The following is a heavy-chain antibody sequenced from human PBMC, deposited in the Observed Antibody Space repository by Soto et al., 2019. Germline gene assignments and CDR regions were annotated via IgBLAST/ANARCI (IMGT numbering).Heavy chain of an antibody. J-gene: IGHJ4*02. CDR3: AHHPYYGLGSYSFDF. CDR2: IYWDDDK. CDR1: GFSLTTSGVG. Sequence: QITLKESGPTLVRPTQPLTLTCTFSGFSLTTSGVGVGWILQPPGKALEWLAVIYWDDDKRYSSSLKSRLTNTKDTSKNQVVLTMTNMDPVDTATYYCAHHPYYGLGSYSFDFWGQGTLVTVSS. V-gene: IGHV2-5*02. D-gene: IGHD3-10*01.